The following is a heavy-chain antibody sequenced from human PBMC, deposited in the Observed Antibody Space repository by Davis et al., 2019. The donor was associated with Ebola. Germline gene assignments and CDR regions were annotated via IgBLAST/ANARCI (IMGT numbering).Heavy chain of an antibody. J-gene: IGHJ4*02. CDR1: GFTFSSYG. V-gene: IGHV3-30*02. Sequence: GGSLRLSCAASGFTFSSYGMHWVRQAPGKGLEWVAFIRYDGSNKYYADSVKGRFTISRDNSKNTLYPQMNSLRAEDTAVYYCAKDRRTGFVFDYWGQGTLVTVSS. CDR2: IRYDGSNK. CDR3: AKDRRTGFVFDY. D-gene: IGHD3-3*01.